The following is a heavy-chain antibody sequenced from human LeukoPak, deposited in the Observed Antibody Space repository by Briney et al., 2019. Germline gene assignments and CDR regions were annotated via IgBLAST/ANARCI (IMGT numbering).Heavy chain of an antibody. CDR3: ARDSRQWLGVASLGMDV. J-gene: IGHJ6*02. Sequence: GGSLRLSCAASGFTFSSYWMSWVRQAPGKGLEWVANIKQDGSEKYYVDSVKGRFTISRDNSKNTLYLQMNSLRAEDTAVYYCARDSRQWLGVASLGMDVWGPGTTVTVSS. V-gene: IGHV3-7*01. D-gene: IGHD6-19*01. CDR1: GFTFSSYW. CDR2: IKQDGSEK.